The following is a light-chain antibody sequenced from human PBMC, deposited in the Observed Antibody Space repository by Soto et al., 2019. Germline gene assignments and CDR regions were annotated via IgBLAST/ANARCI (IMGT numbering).Light chain of an antibody. CDR1: QGISTY. J-gene: IGKJ5*01. Sequence: DIQLTQSPSFLSASVGDRFTITCRASQGISTYLAWYQQKPGKAPKLLIYAASTLQSGVPLSFSGSGSGTSFTLTISSLQPEDFATYYCQQYNSYPITFGQGTRLEIK. CDR2: AAS. CDR3: QQYNSYPIT. V-gene: IGKV1-9*01.